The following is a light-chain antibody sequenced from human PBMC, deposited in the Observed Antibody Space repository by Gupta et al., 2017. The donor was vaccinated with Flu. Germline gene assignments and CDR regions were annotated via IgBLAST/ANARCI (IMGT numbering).Light chain of an antibody. CDR3: QSYDSSLSGWV. J-gene: IGLJ3*02. CDR1: SSNVGAGYD. Sequence: QSVLTQPPSVSVAPAQSVTISCTGSSSNVGAGYDVHWYQQLPGTAPKLLIYGNSNRPSGVPDRFSGSKSGTSASLAITGLQAEDEADYYCQSYDSSLSGWVFGGGTKLTVL. CDR2: GNS. V-gene: IGLV1-40*01.